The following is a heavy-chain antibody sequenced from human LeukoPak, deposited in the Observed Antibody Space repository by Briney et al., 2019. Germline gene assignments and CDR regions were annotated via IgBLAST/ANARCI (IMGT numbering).Heavy chain of an antibody. D-gene: IGHD5-24*01. V-gene: IGHV3-23*01. CDR2: ISASGGST. Sequence: GGSLGLSCAASGFTFRSYAMSWVRQAPGKGLEWVSGISASGGSTYYADSVKGRFTISRDNSKNTLYLQMNSLRAEDTAVYYCATGRDAYKSGCWGQGTLVTVSS. CDR1: GFTFRSYA. J-gene: IGHJ4*02. CDR3: ATGRDAYKSGC.